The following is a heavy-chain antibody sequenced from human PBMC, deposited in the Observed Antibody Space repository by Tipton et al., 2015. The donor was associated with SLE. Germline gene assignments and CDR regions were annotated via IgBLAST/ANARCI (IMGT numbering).Heavy chain of an antibody. D-gene: IGHD3-10*01. CDR2: ISSSGSTI. J-gene: IGHJ4*02. CDR3: ARDRGSGSPQDY. Sequence: GSLRLSCAASGFTFSDYYMRWIRQPPGKGLEWVSYISSSGSTIYYADSVKGRFTISRDNAKNSLYLQMNSLRAEDTAVYYCARDRGSGSPQDYWGQGTLVTVSS. CDR1: GFTFSDYY. V-gene: IGHV3-11*04.